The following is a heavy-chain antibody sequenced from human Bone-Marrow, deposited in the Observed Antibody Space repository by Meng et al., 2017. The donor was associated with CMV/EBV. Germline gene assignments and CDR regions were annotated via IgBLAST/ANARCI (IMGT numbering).Heavy chain of an antibody. Sequence: GGSLRLSCAASGFTFSSYAMSWVRQAPGKGLEWVSAISGSGGSTYYADSVKGRFTISRDNSKNTLYLQMNSLRAEDTAVYYCAKQGDYDFWRGYLGYFDYWGQGTLVTVYS. CDR3: AKQGDYDFWRGYLGYFDY. D-gene: IGHD3-3*01. CDR2: ISGSGGST. V-gene: IGHV3-23*01. J-gene: IGHJ4*02. CDR1: GFTFSSYA.